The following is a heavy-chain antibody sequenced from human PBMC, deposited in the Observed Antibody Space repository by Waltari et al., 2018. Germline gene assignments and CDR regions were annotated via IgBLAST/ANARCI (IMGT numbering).Heavy chain of an antibody. V-gene: IGHV4-34*01. CDR3: ARGLGSSSSSRGDY. J-gene: IGHJ4*02. CDR2: INHSGST. D-gene: IGHD6-6*01. Sequence: QVQLQQWGAGLLKPSETPSPTSAVSWWLFSGSSWSRLRPPPGKGLEWIGEINHSGSTNYNPSLKSRVTISVETSKNQFSLKLSSVTAADTAVYYCARGLGSSSSSRGDYWGQGTLVTVSS. CDR1: WLFSGSS.